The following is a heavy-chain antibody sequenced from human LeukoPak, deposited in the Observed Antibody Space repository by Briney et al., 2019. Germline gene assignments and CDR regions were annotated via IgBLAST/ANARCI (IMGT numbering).Heavy chain of an antibody. V-gene: IGHV4-4*07. J-gene: IGHJ3*02. D-gene: IGHD3-3*01. CDR2: IYTSGST. CDR3: ARGLTISHSGAFDI. Sequence: GRIYTSGSTNYNPSLKSRVTMSIDTSKNQFSVKLSSVTAADTAVYYCARGLTISHSGAFDIWGQGTMVTVSS.